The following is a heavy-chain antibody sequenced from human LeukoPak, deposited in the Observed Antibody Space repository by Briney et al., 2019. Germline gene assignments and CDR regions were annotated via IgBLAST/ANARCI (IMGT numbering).Heavy chain of an antibody. CDR1: GFAFSSYG. V-gene: IGHV3-30*03. CDR2: ISYDGSNE. CDR3: ARDDSSGYTSFDY. Sequence: GGSLGLSCAASGFAFSSYGMHWVRQAPGKGLEWVAVISYDGSNEYYADFVKGRFTISRDNSKNTLYLQMNSLRAEDTAVYYCARDDSSGYTSFDYWGQGTLVTVSS. D-gene: IGHD3-22*01. J-gene: IGHJ4*02.